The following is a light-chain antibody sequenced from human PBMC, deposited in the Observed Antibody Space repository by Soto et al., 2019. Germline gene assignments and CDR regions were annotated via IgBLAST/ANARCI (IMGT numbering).Light chain of an antibody. V-gene: IGLV2-11*01. Sequence: QSALTQPRSVSGSPGQSVTISCTGTSSDVGGYNYVSWYQQHPGKAPKLMIYDVNKRPSGVPDRFSGSKSGNTASLTISGLQAEDEADYYCYSYAGSIPVVFGGGTKVTVL. CDR1: SSDVGGYNY. CDR3: YSYAGSIPVV. J-gene: IGLJ2*01. CDR2: DVN.